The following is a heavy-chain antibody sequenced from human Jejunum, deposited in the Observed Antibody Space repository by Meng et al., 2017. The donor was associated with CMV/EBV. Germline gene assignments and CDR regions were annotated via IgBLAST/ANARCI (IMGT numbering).Heavy chain of an antibody. CDR3: ARKYCGSSNCYPFDY. CDR2: INHSGSA. J-gene: IGHJ4*02. D-gene: IGHD2-2*01. V-gene: IGHV4-34*01. CDR1: GGSFSGYY. Sequence: YGGSFSGYYWSWIRQSPGQGLEWIGQINHSGSASYNPSLGRRVTISEDTSKNQFSLRLTSVTAADTAIYYCARKYCGSSNCYPFDYWGQGELVTVSS.